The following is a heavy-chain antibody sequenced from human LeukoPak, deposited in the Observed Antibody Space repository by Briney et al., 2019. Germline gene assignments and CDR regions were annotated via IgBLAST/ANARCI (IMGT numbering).Heavy chain of an antibody. CDR1: GGTFSSYA. D-gene: IGHD5-24*01. J-gene: IGHJ5*02. Sequence: SVKVSCKASGGTFSSYAISWVRQAPGQGLEWMGGIIPIFGTANYAQKFQGRVTITADESTSTAYMELSSLRSEDTAVYYCARSGRDGYHASGDWFDPWGQGTLVTVSS. CDR2: IIPIFGTA. CDR3: ARSGRDGYHASGDWFDP. V-gene: IGHV1-69*13.